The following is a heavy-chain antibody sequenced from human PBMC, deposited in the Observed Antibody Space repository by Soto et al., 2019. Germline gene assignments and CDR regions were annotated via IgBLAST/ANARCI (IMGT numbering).Heavy chain of an antibody. CDR2: IYYSGST. CDR1: GGSISSGSYY. J-gene: IGHJ6*02. D-gene: IGHD3-10*01. Sequence: QVQLQESGPGLVKPSQTLSLTCTVSGGSISSGSYYWSWIRQLPGKGPEWIGYIYYSGSTYYNPSLKSRVTISVDTSKNQFSLKLTSVTAADTAVYYCATRTDYYYGSGSLGGMDVWGQGTTVTVSS. CDR3: ATRTDYYYGSGSLGGMDV. V-gene: IGHV4-31*03.